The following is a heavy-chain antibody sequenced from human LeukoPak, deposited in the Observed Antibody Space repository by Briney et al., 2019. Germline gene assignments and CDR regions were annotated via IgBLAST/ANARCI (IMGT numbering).Heavy chain of an antibody. Sequence: PGGSLRLSCAASGFTFSSYSMNWVRQAPGKGLEWVGRIKSKTDGGTTDYAAPVKGRFTISRDDSKNTLYLQMNSLKTEDTAVYYCTTDPSQGVVFDIWGQGTMVTVSS. D-gene: IGHD2-15*01. J-gene: IGHJ3*02. CDR2: IKSKTDGGTT. CDR1: GFTFSSYS. V-gene: IGHV3-15*01. CDR3: TTDPSQGVVFDI.